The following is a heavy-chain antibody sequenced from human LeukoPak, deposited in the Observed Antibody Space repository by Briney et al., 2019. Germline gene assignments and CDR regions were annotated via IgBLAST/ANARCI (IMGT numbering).Heavy chain of an antibody. CDR3: ARVLWFGAYNFDY. D-gene: IGHD3-10*01. J-gene: IGHJ4*02. CDR1: GSSISSGYY. CDR2: IYHSGST. V-gene: IGHV4-38-2*01. Sequence: SETLSLTCAVSGSSISSGYYWGWIRQPPGKGLEWIGSIYHSGSTYYNPSLKSRVTISVDTSKNQFSLKLSSVTAADTAVYYCARVLWFGAYNFDYWGQGTLVTASS.